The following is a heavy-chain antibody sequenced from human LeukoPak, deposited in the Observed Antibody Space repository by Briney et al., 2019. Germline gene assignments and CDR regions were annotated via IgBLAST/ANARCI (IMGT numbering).Heavy chain of an antibody. J-gene: IGHJ4*02. Sequence: SVKVSFKASGGTFISYAISWVRQAPGQGLEWMGGITPMFGTAKYAQKFQGRVTITAVESMSTAYMELRSLRSEDTAVYYCARGWLAETTVVTPYNYWGQGTLVTVSS. CDR3: ARGWLAETTVVTPYNY. CDR1: GGTFISYA. V-gene: IGHV1-69*13. CDR2: ITPMFGTA. D-gene: IGHD4-23*01.